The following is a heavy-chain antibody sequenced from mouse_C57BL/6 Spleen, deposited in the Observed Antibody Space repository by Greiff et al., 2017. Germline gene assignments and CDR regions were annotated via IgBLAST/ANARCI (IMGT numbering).Heavy chain of an antibody. CDR1: GYTFTSYW. V-gene: IGHV1-64*01. CDR2: IHPNSGST. J-gene: IGHJ3*01. CDR3: ANYYGSAWFAY. D-gene: IGHD1-1*01. Sequence: VQLQQPGAELVKPGASVKLSCKASGYTFTSYWMHWVKQRPGQGLEWIGMIHPNSGSTNYNEKFKSKATLTVDKSSSTAYMQLSSLTSEASAVYYSANYYGSAWFAYWGQGTLVTVSA.